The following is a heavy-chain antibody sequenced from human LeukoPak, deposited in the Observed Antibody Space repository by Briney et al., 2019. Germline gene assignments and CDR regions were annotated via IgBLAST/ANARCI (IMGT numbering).Heavy chain of an antibody. CDR2: ISYSGST. CDR3: ARDGRAGSLFAY. Sequence: PSETLSLTCTVSGGSISGYYWSWIRQPPGKGLEWVGYISYSGSTNYNPSLKSRVTISVDTSKNQFSLKLNSVTAADTAICYCARDGRAGSLFAYWGQGTLVTVSS. CDR1: GGSISGYY. J-gene: IGHJ4*02. D-gene: IGHD6-19*01. V-gene: IGHV4-59*01.